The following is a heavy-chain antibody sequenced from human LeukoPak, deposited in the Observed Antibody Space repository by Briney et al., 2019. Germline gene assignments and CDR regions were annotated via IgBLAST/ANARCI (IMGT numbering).Heavy chain of an antibody. Sequence: SETLSLTCTVSGGSISISSYYWGWIRQPPGKGLEWIGSIYYSGSTYYNPSLKSRVTISVDTSKNQFSLKLSSVTAADTAVYYCARGRFLEWLSGSAFDIWGQGTMVTVSS. V-gene: IGHV4-39*01. CDR2: IYYSGST. D-gene: IGHD3-3*01. J-gene: IGHJ3*02. CDR3: ARGRFLEWLSGSAFDI. CDR1: GGSISISSYY.